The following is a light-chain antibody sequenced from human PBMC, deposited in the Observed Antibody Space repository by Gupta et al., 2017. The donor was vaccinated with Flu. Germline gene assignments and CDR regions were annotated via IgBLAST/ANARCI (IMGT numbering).Light chain of an antibody. CDR3: QQYNNWPPFT. CDR1: QGFSSN. Sequence: ERATLSCRASQGFSSNLAWYQQKPGQAPRLLIYGASTWATGIPARFSGSGSGTEFTLTISSLQSEDFAVYYCQQYNNWPPFTFGPGTKVDIK. V-gene: IGKV3-15*01. J-gene: IGKJ3*01. CDR2: GAS.